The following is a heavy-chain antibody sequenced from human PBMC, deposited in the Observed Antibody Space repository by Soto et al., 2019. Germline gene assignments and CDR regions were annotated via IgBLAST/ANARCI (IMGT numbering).Heavy chain of an antibody. V-gene: IGHV5-51*01. J-gene: IGHJ6*02. CDR3: ARPGADYSNEDYYYGMDV. CDR1: GYSFTSYW. D-gene: IGHD4-4*01. CDR2: IYPGDSDT. Sequence: PGESLKISCKGSGYSFTSYWIGWVRQMPGKGPEWMGIIYPGDSDTRYSPSFQGQVTISADKSISTAYLQWSSLKASDTAMYYCARPGADYSNEDYYYGMDVWGQGTTVTVSS.